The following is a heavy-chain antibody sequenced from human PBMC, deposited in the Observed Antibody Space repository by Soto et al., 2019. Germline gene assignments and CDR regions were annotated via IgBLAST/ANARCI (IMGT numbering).Heavy chain of an antibody. CDR2: ISYSGNT. CDR3: ARDFGGDSGSYYVY. D-gene: IGHD1-26*01. Sequence: SETLSLTCTVAGGSINNYYWSWIRQPPGKGLEWIGYISYSGNTNYNPSLKSRVTISVDTSKNQFSLKLSSVTAADTAVYYCARDFGGDSGSYYVYWGQGTLVTVSS. CDR1: GGSINNYY. J-gene: IGHJ4*02. V-gene: IGHV4-59*12.